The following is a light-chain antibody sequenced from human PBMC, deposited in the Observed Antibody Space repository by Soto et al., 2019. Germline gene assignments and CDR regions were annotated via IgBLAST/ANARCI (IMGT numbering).Light chain of an antibody. CDR2: DAS. Sequence: DIQMTQSPSTLSASVGDRVTITCRASQTISNWLAWYQQKPGKAPKLLICDASILESGVPSRFSGSGSGTEYTLTISSLQPDDFAAYYCQQYNSYSSTFGQGTKVDIK. CDR3: QQYNSYSST. J-gene: IGKJ1*01. V-gene: IGKV1-5*01. CDR1: QTISNW.